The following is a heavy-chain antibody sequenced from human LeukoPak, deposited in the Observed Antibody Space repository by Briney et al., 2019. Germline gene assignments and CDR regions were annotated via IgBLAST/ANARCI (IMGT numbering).Heavy chain of an antibody. CDR2: IKEDGSQK. J-gene: IGHJ3*02. Sequence: PGGSLRLSCAASGFTFSTYWMSWVRQAPGKGLEWVANIKEDGSQKYYVDSVKGRFTISRDNAKYSVFLQMNSLRVEDTALYYCVVGGAFDIWGQGTMVTVSS. CDR1: GFTFSTYW. D-gene: IGHD2-2*01. CDR3: VVGGAFDI. V-gene: IGHV3-7*01.